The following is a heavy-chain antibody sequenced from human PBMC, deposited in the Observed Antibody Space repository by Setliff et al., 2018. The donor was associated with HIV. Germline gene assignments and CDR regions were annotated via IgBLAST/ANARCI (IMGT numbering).Heavy chain of an antibody. V-gene: IGHV4-61*02. CDR1: GGSISSGSYY. Sequence: PSETLSLTCTVSGGSISSGSYYWNWIRQPAGKGLEWIGRIYTSGSTNYNPSLKSRVTISVDTSKNQFSLKLRSVTAADTAVYYCASELQGHSSSWPNYWGQGTLVTVSS. J-gene: IGHJ4*02. CDR3: ASELQGHSSSWPNY. D-gene: IGHD2-2*01. CDR2: IYTSGST.